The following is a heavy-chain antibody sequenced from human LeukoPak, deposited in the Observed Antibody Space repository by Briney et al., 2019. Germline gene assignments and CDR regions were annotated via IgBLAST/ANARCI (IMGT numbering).Heavy chain of an antibody. V-gene: IGHV4-39*02. CDR1: GGSFSGYY. CDR3: ASGRGGYIWDY. CDR2: IFYSGTT. J-gene: IGHJ4*02. D-gene: IGHD5-24*01. Sequence: SETLSLTCAVYGGSFSGYYWGWIRQSPGKGLEWIGSIFYSGTTYYNPSLKSRVTISADTSKNHFSLRLTSVTAAETAMYFCASGRGGYIWDYWGQGTLVTVSS.